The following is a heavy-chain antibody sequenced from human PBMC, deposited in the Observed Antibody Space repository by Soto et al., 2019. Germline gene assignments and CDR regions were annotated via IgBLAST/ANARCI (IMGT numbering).Heavy chain of an antibody. D-gene: IGHD3-22*01. J-gene: IGHJ5*02. CDR1: GGSISSSSYY. CDR2: IYYSGGT. CDR3: AGDHYDRNLLNWFDP. V-gene: IGHV4-39*01. Sequence: SETLSLTCTVSGGSISSSSYYWGWIRQPPGKVLEWIVTIYYSGGTYYNASLKSRVTISLDTSKNQLSLKLSSVTAADTSVYYCAGDHYDRNLLNWFDPWGQGTLVTVSS.